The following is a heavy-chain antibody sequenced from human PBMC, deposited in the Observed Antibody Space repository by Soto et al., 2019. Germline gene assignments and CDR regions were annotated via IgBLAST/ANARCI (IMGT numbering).Heavy chain of an antibody. CDR3: ARMESFGSLNWFDP. D-gene: IGHD5-18*01. CDR2: MNPGSGDT. CDR1: RYTFTNND. J-gene: IGHJ5*02. Sequence: ASVNVACKASRYTFTNNDVSWLRQATGQGLELMGWMNPGSGDTGYAQKFQGGVTMTRDISIATAYMELNSLTSEDTAIYYCARMESFGSLNWFDPWGQGTLVTVSS. V-gene: IGHV1-8*02.